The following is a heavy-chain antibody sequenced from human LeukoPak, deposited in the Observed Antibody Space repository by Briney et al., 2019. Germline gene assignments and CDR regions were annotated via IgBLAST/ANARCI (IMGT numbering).Heavy chain of an antibody. Sequence: GGSLRLSCAASGFTFSSYSMNWVRQAPGKGLEWVSYISSSSSTIYYADSVKGRFTISRDNAKNSLYLQMNSLRAEDTAVYYCARVYSSGYYYFDYWGQGTLVTVSS. CDR2: ISSSSSTI. CDR1: GFTFSSYS. J-gene: IGHJ4*02. V-gene: IGHV3-48*01. CDR3: ARVYSSGYYYFDY. D-gene: IGHD3-22*01.